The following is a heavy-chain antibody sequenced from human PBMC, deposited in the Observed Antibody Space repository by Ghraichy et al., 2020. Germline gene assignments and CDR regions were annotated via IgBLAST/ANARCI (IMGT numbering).Heavy chain of an antibody. V-gene: IGHV1-69*06. J-gene: IGHJ4*02. CDR2: IIPISATT. CDR1: GGTFSSYA. CDR3: ARDCSSASCYIY. D-gene: IGHD2-2*02. Sequence: SVKVSCKASGGTFSSYAITWVRQVPGQGLEWMGGIIPISATTNYAQKFQGRVTITADKSTSTAYMELSSLRSEDTAVYYCARDCSSASCYIYWGQGTLVTVSS.